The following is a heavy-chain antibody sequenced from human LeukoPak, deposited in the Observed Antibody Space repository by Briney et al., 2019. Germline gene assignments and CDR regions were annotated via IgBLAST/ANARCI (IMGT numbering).Heavy chain of an antibody. CDR1: GFTVSSNY. CDR3: ARDFELLQWESRGGFDY. CDR2: ISSSSSTI. Sequence: PGGSLRLSCAASGFTVSSNYMSWVRQAPGKGLEWVSYISSSSSTIYYADSVKGRFTISRDNAKNSLYLQMNSLRAEDTAVYYCARDFELLQWESRGGFDYWGQGTLVTVSS. D-gene: IGHD1-26*01. V-gene: IGHV3-48*01. J-gene: IGHJ4*02.